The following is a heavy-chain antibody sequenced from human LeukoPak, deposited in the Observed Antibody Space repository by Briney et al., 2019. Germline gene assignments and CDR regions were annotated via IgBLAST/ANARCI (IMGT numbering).Heavy chain of an antibody. V-gene: IGHV3-9*01. CDR1: GFTFDDYA. J-gene: IGHJ4*02. Sequence: GGSLRLSCAASGFTFDDYAMHWVRQAPGKGLEWVSGISWNSGSIGYADSVKGRFTISRDNAKNSLYLRMNSLRAEDTALYYCAKDTGVVATIYYFDYWGQGTLVTVSS. CDR2: ISWNSGSI. CDR3: AKDTGVVATIYYFDY. D-gene: IGHD5-12*01.